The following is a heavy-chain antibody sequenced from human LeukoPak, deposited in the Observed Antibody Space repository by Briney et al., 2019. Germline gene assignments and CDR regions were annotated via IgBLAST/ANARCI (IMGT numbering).Heavy chain of an antibody. Sequence: TGGSLRLSCAASGFTFSPYGIHWVRQAPGKGLEWVAVISSDGSIKYYADSVKGRFTISRDNSKNTLYLQMNSLRPEDTAVFYCARGHSSSWSFFDYWGQGTLVTVSS. D-gene: IGHD6-13*01. CDR2: ISSDGSIK. CDR1: GFTFSPYG. V-gene: IGHV3-30*03. J-gene: IGHJ4*02. CDR3: ARGHSSSWSFFDY.